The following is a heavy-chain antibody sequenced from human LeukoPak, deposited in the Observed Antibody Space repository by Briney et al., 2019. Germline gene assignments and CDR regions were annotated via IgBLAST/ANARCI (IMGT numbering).Heavy chain of an antibody. CDR2: ISRSGGST. V-gene: IGHV3-64*01. Sequence: PGGSLRLSCAASGFTFSSYAMHWVRQAPGKGLEYVSAISRSGGSTYYANSVKGRFTISRDNSKNTLYLQMGSLRAEDMAVYYCASPGAYYWGQGTLVTVSS. CDR1: GFTFSSYA. CDR3: ASPGAYY. J-gene: IGHJ4*02.